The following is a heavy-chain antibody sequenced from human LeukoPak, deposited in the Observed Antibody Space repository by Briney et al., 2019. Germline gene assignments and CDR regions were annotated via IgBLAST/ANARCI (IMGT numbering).Heavy chain of an antibody. D-gene: IGHD3-22*01. CDR2: ITYDASNE. CDR3: ARSWARSGYYGAYYFDY. CDR1: AFTFSDYA. J-gene: IGHJ4*02. V-gene: IGHV3-30-3*01. Sequence: GRSLRLSCEAAAFTFSDYAMHWVRQAPGKGQQWAALITYDASNEYYAESGKGRFTMSRDNSKHTLYLQMNTLRAEDTAVYYCARSWARSGYYGAYYFDYWGQGTLVTVSS.